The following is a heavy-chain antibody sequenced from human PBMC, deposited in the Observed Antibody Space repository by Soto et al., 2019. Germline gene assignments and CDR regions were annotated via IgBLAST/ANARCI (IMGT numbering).Heavy chain of an antibody. CDR3: ARDGWGYYYYGMDV. Sequence: GGSLRLSCAASGFTFSSYGMHWVRQAPGKGLEWVAVIWYDGSNKYYADSVKGRFTISRDNSKNTLYLQMNSLRAEDTAVYYCARDGWGYYYYGMDVWGQGTTVTVSS. CDR1: GFTFSSYG. V-gene: IGHV3-33*01. D-gene: IGHD6-19*01. J-gene: IGHJ6*02. CDR2: IWYDGSNK.